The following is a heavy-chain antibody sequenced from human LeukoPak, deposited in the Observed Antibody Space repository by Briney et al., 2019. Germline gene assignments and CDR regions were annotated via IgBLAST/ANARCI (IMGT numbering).Heavy chain of an antibody. CDR3: ARDSRFTMVRGGDGMDV. CDR2: ISSSGSTI. D-gene: IGHD3-10*01. Sequence: GGSLRLSCAASGFTFSSYEMNWVRRAPGKGLEWVSYISSSGSTIYYADSVKGRFTISRDNAKNSLYLQMNSLRAEDTAVYYCARDSRFTMVRGGDGMDVWGQGTTVTVSS. J-gene: IGHJ6*02. CDR1: GFTFSSYE. V-gene: IGHV3-48*03.